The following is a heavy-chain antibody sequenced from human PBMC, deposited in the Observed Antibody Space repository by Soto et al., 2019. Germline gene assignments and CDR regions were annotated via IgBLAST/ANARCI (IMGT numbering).Heavy chain of an antibody. CDR3: ARSLEMATIGQDAFDI. CDR2: IYYSGST. J-gene: IGHJ3*02. Sequence: QVQLQESGPGLVKPSETLSLTCTVSGGSISSYYWSWIRQPPGKGLEWIGYIYYSGSTNYNPSLKSRVTISVDTSKNQFSLKLSSVTAADTAVYYCARSLEMATIGQDAFDIWGQGTMVTVSS. CDR1: GGSISSYY. D-gene: IGHD5-12*01. V-gene: IGHV4-59*01.